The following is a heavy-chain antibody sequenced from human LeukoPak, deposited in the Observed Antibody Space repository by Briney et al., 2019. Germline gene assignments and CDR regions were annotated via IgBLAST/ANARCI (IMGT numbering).Heavy chain of an antibody. CDR2: IRYDGSNK. J-gene: IGHJ4*02. D-gene: IGHD4-11*01. V-gene: IGHV3-30*02. CDR3: AKDVTTRSPITVTPNFDY. CDR1: GFTFSSYG. Sequence: PGGSLRLSCAASGFTFSSYGMHWVRQAPGKGLEWVAFIRYDGSNKYYADSVKGRFTISRDNSKNTLYLQMNSLRAEDTAVYYCAKDVTTRSPITVTPNFDYWGQGTLVTVSS.